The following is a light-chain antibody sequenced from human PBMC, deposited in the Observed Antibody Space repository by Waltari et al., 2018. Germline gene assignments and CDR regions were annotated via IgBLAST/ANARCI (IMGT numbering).Light chain of an antibody. CDR1: PCLRSN. J-gene: IGKJ1*01. V-gene: IGKV3-15*01. CDR3: QQYDNGLGT. Sequence: EIVMPQSPATLSVFPGERATLSCRAGPCLRSNLAWYQLKPGQAPSLLIYGASTRATGTPARLSGSGSGTEFTLTRSSLQSEDFAVYVCQQYDNGLGTFGQGTKVEIK. CDR2: GAS.